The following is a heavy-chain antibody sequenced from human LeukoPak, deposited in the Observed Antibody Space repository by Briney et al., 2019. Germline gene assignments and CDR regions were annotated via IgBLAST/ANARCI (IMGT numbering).Heavy chain of an antibody. Sequence: SETLSLTCTVSGGSISSYYWSWIRQPPGKGLEWIGYIYYSGSTNYNPSLKSRVTISVDTSKNQFSLKLSSVTAADTAVYYCARGRARGLRYFDLLPLFDYWGQGTLVTVSS. V-gene: IGHV4-59*01. CDR2: IYYSGST. D-gene: IGHD3-9*01. J-gene: IGHJ4*01. CDR3: ARGRARGLRYFDLLPLFDY. CDR1: GGSISSYY.